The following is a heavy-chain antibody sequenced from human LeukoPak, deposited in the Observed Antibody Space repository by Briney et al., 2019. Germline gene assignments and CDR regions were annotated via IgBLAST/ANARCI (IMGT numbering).Heavy chain of an antibody. CDR2: IWYDGSNK. D-gene: IGHD3-22*01. J-gene: IGHJ4*02. V-gene: IGHV3-33*01. CDR1: GFTFSSYG. Sequence: PGGSLRLSCAASGFTFSSYGMHWVRQAPGKGLEWVAVIWYDGSNKYYADSVKGRFTISRDNSKNTLYQQMNSLRAEDTAVYYCARDGAYDSSGYYYWGQGTLVTVSS. CDR3: ARDGAYDSSGYYY.